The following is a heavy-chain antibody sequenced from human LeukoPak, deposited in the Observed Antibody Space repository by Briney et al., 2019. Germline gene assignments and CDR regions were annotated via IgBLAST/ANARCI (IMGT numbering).Heavy chain of an antibody. Sequence: SGGSLRLSCAASGFTFSSYGMHWVRQAPGKGLEWVAFIRYDGSNKYYADSVKGRFTISRDNAKNSLYLQMNSLRAEDTAVYYCARDREQLGYYYYYYMDVWGKGTTVTVSS. CDR2: IRYDGSNK. D-gene: IGHD6-6*01. CDR3: ARDREQLGYYYYYYMDV. V-gene: IGHV3-30*02. CDR1: GFTFSSYG. J-gene: IGHJ6*03.